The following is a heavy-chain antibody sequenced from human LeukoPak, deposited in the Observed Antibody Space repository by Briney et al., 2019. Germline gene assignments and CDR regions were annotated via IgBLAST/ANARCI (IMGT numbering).Heavy chain of an antibody. CDR1: GFTFSSYW. D-gene: IGHD6-19*01. V-gene: IGHV3-7*05. CDR2: IKQDGSEK. CDR3: ARDHRIAVDWFDP. J-gene: IGHJ5*02. Sequence: QPGGSLRLSCAASGFTFSSYWMSWVRQAPGKGLEWVANIKQDGSEKYYVDSVKGRFTISRDNAKNSLYLQMNRLRAEDTAVYYCARDHRIAVDWFDPWGQGTLVTVSS.